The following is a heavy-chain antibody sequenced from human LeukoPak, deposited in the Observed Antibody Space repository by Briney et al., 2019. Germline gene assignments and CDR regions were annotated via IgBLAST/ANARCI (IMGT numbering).Heavy chain of an antibody. CDR2: FFYNENT. CDR1: GGSISSSSYY. V-gene: IGHV4-39*01. J-gene: IGHJ4*02. Sequence: SETLSLTCIVSGGSISSSSYYWGWLRQPPGRGLEWIGSFFYNENTYFNPSLKSRATMSVDTSKNQLSLTLGSMTATDTAVYYCARLMIRGVIVEWGRGTLVTVSS. D-gene: IGHD3-10*01. CDR3: ARLMIRGVIVE.